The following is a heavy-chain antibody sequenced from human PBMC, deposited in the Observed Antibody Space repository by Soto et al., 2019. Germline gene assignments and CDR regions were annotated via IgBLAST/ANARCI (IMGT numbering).Heavy chain of an antibody. CDR3: TTVFYDSSGTPDY. CDR2: IKRKTEGGTT. Sequence: DVQLVESGGGLVKPGGSLRLSCAASGFTFTNAWMNWVRHAPGKGLEWVGRIKRKTEGGTTDYDAPMEGRFSISRDDSKNILYLQMNSLKTEDTAVYYCTTVFYDSSGTPDYWGQGTLVTVSS. J-gene: IGHJ4*02. V-gene: IGHV3-15*07. CDR1: GFTFTNAW. D-gene: IGHD3-22*01.